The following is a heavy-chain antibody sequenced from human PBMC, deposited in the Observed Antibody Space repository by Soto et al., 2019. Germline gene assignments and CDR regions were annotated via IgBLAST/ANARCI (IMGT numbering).Heavy chain of an antibody. Sequence: TSETLSLTCTVSGGSISSGDYYWSWIRQPPGKGLEWIGYIYYSGSTYYNPSLKSRVTISVDTSKNQFSLKLSSVTAADTAVYYCARDQAARPAPRHYYYYYGMAVWGQGTTVTVSS. V-gene: IGHV4-30-4*01. CDR2: IYYSGST. D-gene: IGHD6-6*01. J-gene: IGHJ6*02. CDR1: GGSISSGDYY. CDR3: ARDQAARPAPRHYYYYYGMAV.